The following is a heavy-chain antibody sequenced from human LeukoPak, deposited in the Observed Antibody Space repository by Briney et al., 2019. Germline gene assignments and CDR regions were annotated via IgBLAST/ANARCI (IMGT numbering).Heavy chain of an antibody. CDR1: GGSFSGYY. CDR2: INHSGST. J-gene: IGHJ4*02. D-gene: IGHD3-16*01. Sequence: PSETLSLTCAVYGGSFSGYYWSWIRQPPGKGLEWIGEINHSGSTNYNPSLKSRVTISVDTSKNQFSLKLSSVTAADTAVYYCARTIRREFDYWGQGTPVTVSS. CDR3: ARTIRREFDY. V-gene: IGHV4-34*01.